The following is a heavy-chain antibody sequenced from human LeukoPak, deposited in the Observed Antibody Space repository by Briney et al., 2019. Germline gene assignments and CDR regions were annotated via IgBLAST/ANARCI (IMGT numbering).Heavy chain of an antibody. V-gene: IGHV1-46*01. Sequence: ASVKVSCKASGYTFTSYYMHWVRQAPGQGLEWVGIINPSGGTTNYAQKFQGRVTMTRDTSTGTVYLDLSSLRSEDTAVYYCARSPSASTPYYFDYWGQGTLVTVSS. D-gene: IGHD3-16*01. CDR2: INPSGGTT. CDR3: ARSPSASTPYYFDY. CDR1: GYTFTSYY. J-gene: IGHJ4*02.